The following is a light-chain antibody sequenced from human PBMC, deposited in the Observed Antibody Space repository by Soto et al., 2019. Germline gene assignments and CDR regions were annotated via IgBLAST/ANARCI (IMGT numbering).Light chain of an antibody. CDR2: GTS. CDR1: QSVSSSY. V-gene: IGKV3-20*01. J-gene: IGKJ1*01. Sequence: EIVLTQSPDTLSLSPGERATLSCRASQSVSSSYLAWYQQTPGQAPRLLIYGTSNRATGIPDRFIGSGSGTDFTLTISRLEPEDFAVYYCQQYGNSRWTFGQGTKVEIK. CDR3: QQYGNSRWT.